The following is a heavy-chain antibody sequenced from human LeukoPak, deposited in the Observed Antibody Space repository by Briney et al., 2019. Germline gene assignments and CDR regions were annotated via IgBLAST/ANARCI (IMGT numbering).Heavy chain of an antibody. CDR1: GYTFTAYY. J-gene: IGHJ4*02. V-gene: IGHV1-2*02. CDR2: INPDSGGT. D-gene: IGHD4-17*01. CDR3: ARHYGDYDHSFDY. Sequence: ASVKVSCKASGYTFTAYYMHWVRQAPGQGLEWMGWINPDSGGTNYAQKFQGRVTMTRDTSKNQFSLKLSSVTAADTAVYYCARHYGDYDHSFDYWGQGTLVTVSS.